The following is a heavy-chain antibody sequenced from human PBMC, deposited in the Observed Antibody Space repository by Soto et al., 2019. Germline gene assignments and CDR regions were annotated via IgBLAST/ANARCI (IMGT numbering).Heavy chain of an antibody. CDR2: ISSSGSTI. CDR3: ARGRGATRRFDY. CDR1: GFTFSSYE. Sequence: GGALRLSCAASGFTFSSYEMNWVRQAPGKGLEWVSYISSSGSTIYYADSVKGRFTISRDNAKNSLYLQMNSLRAEDTAVYYCARGRGATRRFDYWGQGTLVTVSS. V-gene: IGHV3-48*03. J-gene: IGHJ4*02. D-gene: IGHD1-26*01.